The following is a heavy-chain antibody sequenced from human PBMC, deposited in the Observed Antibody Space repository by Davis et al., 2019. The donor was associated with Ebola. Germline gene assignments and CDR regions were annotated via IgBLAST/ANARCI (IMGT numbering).Heavy chain of an antibody. CDR1: GFVFSNSW. CDR2: INRDGTTT. V-gene: IGHV3-74*01. CDR3: LSLSGAS. Sequence: PGGSLRLSCPASGFVFSNSWMSWVRQGPGGGLGWVSHINRDGTTTNYADFVEGRFTISRDHAKNTLSLQMNSLRVDDTAVYYCLSLSGASWGPGTLVTVSS. J-gene: IGHJ5*02. D-gene: IGHD3-16*01.